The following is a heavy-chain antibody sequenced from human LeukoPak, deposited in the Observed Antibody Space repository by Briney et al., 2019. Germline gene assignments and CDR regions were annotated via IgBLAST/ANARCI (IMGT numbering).Heavy chain of an antibody. Sequence: GGSLRLSCAASGFTFRSQAMHWVRQAPGKGLDWVAVMSYDGTIKYYADSVKGRFTISRDNSENTLYLQMNSLRPEDTAVYYCARDYGPIVVAPDAMRLDYWGQGTLVTVSS. J-gene: IGHJ4*02. CDR1: GFTFRSQA. CDR2: MSYDGTIK. D-gene: IGHD2-2*01. V-gene: IGHV3-30*04. CDR3: ARDYGPIVVAPDAMRLDY.